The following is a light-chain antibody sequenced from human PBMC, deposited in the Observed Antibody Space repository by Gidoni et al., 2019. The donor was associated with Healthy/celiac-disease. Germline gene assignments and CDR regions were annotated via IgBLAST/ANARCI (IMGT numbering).Light chain of an antibody. J-gene: IGLJ2*01. CDR1: SSNIGAGYD. Sequence: QSVLTQPPSVSAAPAQRVTISCTGSSSNIGAGYDVHWYQLLPGTAPKPLISGNNNRPSGVPDRFSGSKSGTSASLAITGLQAEDEADYYCQAYDSSLTGPVVFGGGTKLTVL. CDR2: GNN. CDR3: QAYDSSLTGPVV. V-gene: IGLV1-40*01.